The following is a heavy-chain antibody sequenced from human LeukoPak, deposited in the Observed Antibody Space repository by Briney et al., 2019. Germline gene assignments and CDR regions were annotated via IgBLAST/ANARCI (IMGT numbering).Heavy chain of an antibody. CDR2: INPNSGGT. Sequence: ASVKVSCKASGYTFTGYYMHWVRQAPGQGLEWMGWINPNSGGTNYAQKFQGRVTVTRDTSISTAYMELSRLRSDDTAVYYCARVYVGRKNNDYWGQGTLVTVSS. CDR3: ARVYVGRKNNDY. CDR1: GYTFTGYY. J-gene: IGHJ4*02. D-gene: IGHD2/OR15-2a*01. V-gene: IGHV1-2*02.